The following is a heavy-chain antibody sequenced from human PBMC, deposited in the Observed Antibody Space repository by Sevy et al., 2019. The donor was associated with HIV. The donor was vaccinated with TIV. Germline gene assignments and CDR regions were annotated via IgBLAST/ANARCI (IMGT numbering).Heavy chain of an antibody. D-gene: IGHD3-9*01. J-gene: IGHJ4*02. V-gene: IGHV3-30*02. Sequence: GGSLRLSCAASGFSFRNYGMHWVRQAPGKGLEWVAFISNDGSNKYYADSVKGRFTISRDNSQNTLYLQVNNVRADDTAVFYCAKNIWTGYYVPHGYWGQGTLATVSS. CDR3: AKNIWTGYYVPHGY. CDR1: GFSFRNYG. CDR2: ISNDGSNK.